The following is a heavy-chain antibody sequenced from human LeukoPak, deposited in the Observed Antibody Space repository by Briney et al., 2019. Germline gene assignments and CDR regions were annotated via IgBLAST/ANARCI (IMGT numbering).Heavy chain of an antibody. CDR2: MSYDGSNQ. J-gene: IGHJ4*02. V-gene: IGHV3-30*18. CDR3: AKDREASWATDY. Sequence: PGGSLGLSCAASGFTFSTYGMHWVRQAPGKGLEWVAFMSYDGSNQNHVDSVKGRFTISRDNSKNTLYLQMNSLRAEDTAVYYCAKDREASWATDYWVQGTLVTVSS. D-gene: IGHD7-27*01. CDR1: GFTFSTYG.